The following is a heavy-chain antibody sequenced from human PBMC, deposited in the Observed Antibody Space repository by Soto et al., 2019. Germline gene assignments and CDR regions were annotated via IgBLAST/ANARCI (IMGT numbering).Heavy chain of an antibody. CDR1: GFTFSTFW. V-gene: IGHV3-74*01. CDR3: ARDFEY. J-gene: IGHJ4*02. CDR2: INSDGSST. Sequence: GGSLRLSCEASGFTFSTFWMHWVRQAPGKGLMWVSRINSDGSSTNYADSVKGRVTISRDNAKNMLYLQMNSLSAEDTAVYYCARDFEYWGQGTLVTVSS.